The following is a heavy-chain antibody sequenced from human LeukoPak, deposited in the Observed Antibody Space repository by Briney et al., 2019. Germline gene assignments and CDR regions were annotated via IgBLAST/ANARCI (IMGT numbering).Heavy chain of an antibody. CDR1: GGSISSYY. V-gene: IGHV4-59*12. J-gene: IGHJ6*02. D-gene: IGHD6-19*01. CDR3: AREGIAVAGTTRYYYYGMDV. Sequence: SGTLSLTCTVSGGSISSYYWSWIRQPPGKGLEWIGYIYYSGSTNYNPSLKSRVTISVDTSKNQFSLKLSSVTAADTAVYYCAREGIAVAGTTRYYYYGMDVWGQGTTVTVSS. CDR2: IYYSGST.